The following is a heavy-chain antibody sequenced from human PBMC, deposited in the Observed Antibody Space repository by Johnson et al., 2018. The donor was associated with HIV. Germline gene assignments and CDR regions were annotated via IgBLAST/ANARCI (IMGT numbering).Heavy chain of an antibody. V-gene: IGHV3-30*02. CDR2: IRYDGNSK. CDR1: GFTFSNYG. D-gene: IGHD2-8*01. Sequence: QMLLVESGGGVVQPGGSLRLSCAASGFTFSNYGMHWARQAPGKRLEWVAFIRYDGNSKYYADSVKGRFSVSRDNSKNTLHLQMNSLRPEDTAVYYCARNSGNGLVLRGDAFDMWGQGTMVTVSS. CDR3: ARNSGNGLVLRGDAFDM. J-gene: IGHJ3*02.